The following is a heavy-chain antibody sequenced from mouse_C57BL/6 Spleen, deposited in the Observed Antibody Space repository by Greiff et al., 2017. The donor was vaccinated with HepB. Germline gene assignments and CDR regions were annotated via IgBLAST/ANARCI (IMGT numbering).Heavy chain of an antibody. CDR3: AREYDYDGGDYFGY. Sequence: QVQLKESVAELVRPGASVKLSCKASGYTFTDYYINWVKQRPGQGLEWIARIYPGSGNTYYNEKFKGKATLTAEKSSSTAYIQLSSLTSGDSAVYFCAREYDYDGGDYFGYWGQGTTLTVAS. V-gene: IGHV1-76*01. D-gene: IGHD2-4*01. J-gene: IGHJ2*01. CDR1: GYTFTDYY. CDR2: IYPGSGNT.